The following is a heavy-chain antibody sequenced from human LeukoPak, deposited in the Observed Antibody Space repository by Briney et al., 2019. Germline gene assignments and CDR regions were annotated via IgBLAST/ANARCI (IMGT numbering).Heavy chain of an antibody. J-gene: IGHJ4*02. Sequence: GGSLRLSCAASGFTFSSYSMNWVRQAPGKGLEWVSAISGGGGSTYYADSVKGRFTISRDNSKNTLYLQMNSLRAEDTAVYYCAKLNGGDAFDYWGQGTLVTVSS. CDR1: GFTFSSYS. D-gene: IGHD2-21*02. V-gene: IGHV3-23*01. CDR3: AKLNGGDAFDY. CDR2: ISGGGGST.